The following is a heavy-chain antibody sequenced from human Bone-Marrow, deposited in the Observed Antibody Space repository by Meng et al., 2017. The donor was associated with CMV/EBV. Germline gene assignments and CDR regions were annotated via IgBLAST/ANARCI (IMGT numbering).Heavy chain of an antibody. Sequence: TVSGGSISSGGYYWSWIRQHPGKGLEWLGYIYYSGSTYYNPSLKSRVTISVDTSKNQFSLKLSSVTAADTAVYYCARVSYYDSSEPDYWGQGTLVTVSS. D-gene: IGHD3-22*01. V-gene: IGHV4-31*02. CDR3: ARVSYYDSSEPDY. CDR2: IYYSGST. J-gene: IGHJ4*02. CDR1: GGSISSGGYY.